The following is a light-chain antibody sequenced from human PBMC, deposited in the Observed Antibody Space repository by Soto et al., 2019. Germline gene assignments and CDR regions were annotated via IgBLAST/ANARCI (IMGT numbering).Light chain of an antibody. J-gene: IGLJ7*01. CDR3: CSYAGSRTYV. Sequence: QSVLTQPRSVSGSPGQSVTISCTGTSRDVGAYNYVSWYQQHPGKAPKLIIYDVSKWPSGVPDRFSGSKSGNTASLTISGLQAEDEADYYCCSYAGSRTYVFGIGTQLTVL. V-gene: IGLV2-11*01. CDR2: DVS. CDR1: SRDVGAYNY.